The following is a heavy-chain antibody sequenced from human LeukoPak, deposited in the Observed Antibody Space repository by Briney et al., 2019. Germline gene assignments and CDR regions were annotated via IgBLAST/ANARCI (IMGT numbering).Heavy chain of an antibody. Sequence: PSETLSLTCTVSGGSISSYYWSWIRQPPGKGLEWIGCIYYSGYTNYKSSLKSRVTISVDTSKNQFSLKLSSVTAADTAVYYCARVGKQQLVYYYYYYMDVWGKGTTVTVSS. CDR1: GGSISSYY. CDR2: IYYSGYT. CDR3: ARVGKQQLVYYYYYYMDV. J-gene: IGHJ6*03. V-gene: IGHV4-59*01. D-gene: IGHD6-13*01.